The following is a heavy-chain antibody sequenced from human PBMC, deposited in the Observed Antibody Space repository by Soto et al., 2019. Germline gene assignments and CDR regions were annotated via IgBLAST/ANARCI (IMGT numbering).Heavy chain of an antibody. V-gene: IGHV1-69*12. D-gene: IGHD4-17*01. CDR1: GGTFSSYA. CDR3: AREFGWTTVTMLYYYGMDV. J-gene: IGHJ6*02. Sequence: QVQLVQSGAEVKKPGSSVKVSCKASGGTFSSYAISWVRQAPGQGLEWMGGIIPIFGTANYAQKFQGRVTITADESTSTAYMELSSLRSEDTAVYYCAREFGWTTVTMLYYYGMDVWGQGTTVTVSS. CDR2: IIPIFGTA.